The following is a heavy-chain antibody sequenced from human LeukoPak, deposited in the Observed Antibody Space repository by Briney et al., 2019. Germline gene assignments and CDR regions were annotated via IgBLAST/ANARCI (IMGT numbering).Heavy chain of an antibody. CDR1: GGSISSGGYS. D-gene: IGHD6-13*01. Sequence: SETLSLTCAVSGGSISSGGYSWSWIRQPPGMGLEWIGSIYHSGSTYYNPSLKSRVTISVDRSKNQFSLKLSSVTAADTAVYYCARGAIAAAGNLFDPWGQGTLVSVSS. V-gene: IGHV4-30-2*01. CDR2: IYHSGST. J-gene: IGHJ5*02. CDR3: ARGAIAAAGNLFDP.